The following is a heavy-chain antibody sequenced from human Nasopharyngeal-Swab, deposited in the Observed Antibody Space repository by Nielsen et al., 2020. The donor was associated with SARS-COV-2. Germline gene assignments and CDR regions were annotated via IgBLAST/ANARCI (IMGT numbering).Heavy chain of an antibody. J-gene: IGHJ2*01. CDR3: ASSPRQPPARGWYFDL. V-gene: IGHV4-34*01. Sequence: SETLSLTCAVYGGSFSSYYWSWIRQPPGKGLEWIGEINHSGSTNYNPSLKSRVTISVDTSKNQFSLKLSSVTAADTAVYYCASSPRQPPARGWYFDLWGRGTLVTVSS. CDR2: INHSGST. D-gene: IGHD2-2*01. CDR1: GGSFSSYY.